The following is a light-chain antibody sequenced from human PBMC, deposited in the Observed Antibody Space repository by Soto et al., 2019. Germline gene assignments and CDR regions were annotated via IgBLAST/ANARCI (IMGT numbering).Light chain of an antibody. V-gene: IGKV1-39*01. J-gene: IGKJ4*01. CDR1: QSISTY. CDR3: QHGYSTPLT. CDR2: AAS. Sequence: IQMTESPSSLSGSVVDRVTITCRASQSISTYLHWYQQKPGKAPNLLIYAASTLQSGVPSRFSGSGSGTDFTLTISSLQPEDFATYFCQHGYSTPLTFGGGTKVDIK.